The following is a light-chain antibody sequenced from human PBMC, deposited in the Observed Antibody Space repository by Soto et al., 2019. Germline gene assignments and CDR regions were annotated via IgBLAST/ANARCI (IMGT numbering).Light chain of an antibody. Sequence: DIVMTQSPDSLAVSLGERATINCKSSQSLFYSSNNKDYLAWYQQKPGHPPKVLIYLASTRESGVPDRFSGSGSGTDFTLSISSLQAEDVAVYYCHQYYSKPYAFGQGTKLEIK. CDR1: QSLFYSSNNKDY. V-gene: IGKV4-1*01. CDR3: HQYYSKPYA. CDR2: LAS. J-gene: IGKJ2*01.